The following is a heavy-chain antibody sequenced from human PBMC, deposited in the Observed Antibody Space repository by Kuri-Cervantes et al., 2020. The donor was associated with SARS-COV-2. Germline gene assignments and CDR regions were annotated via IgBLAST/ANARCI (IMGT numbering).Heavy chain of an antibody. D-gene: IGHD3-10*01. Sequence: SETLSLTCAVYGGSFSGYYWSWIRQPPGKGLEWIGEINHSGSTNYNPSLKSRVTISADTSKNQFSLKLSSVTAADTAVYYCARGQRITMVRGVMGFDYWGQGTLVTVSS. V-gene: IGHV4-34*01. CDR1: GGSFSGYY. CDR3: ARGQRITMVRGVMGFDY. CDR2: INHSGST. J-gene: IGHJ4*02.